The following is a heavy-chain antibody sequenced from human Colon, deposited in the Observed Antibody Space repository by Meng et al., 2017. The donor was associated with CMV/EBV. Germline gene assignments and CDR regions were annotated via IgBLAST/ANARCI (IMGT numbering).Heavy chain of an antibody. Sequence: GESLKISCAASGFTFSSFDMSWVRQAPGKGLEWVSTISGSGGDTYYAGSVKGRFTISRDNSKNTVYFQMNSLRADDTAVYYCARDERRIAAAGLTDYWGQGTLVTVPQ. CDR3: ARDERRIAAAGLTDY. CDR1: GFTFSSFD. J-gene: IGHJ4*02. V-gene: IGHV3-23*01. CDR2: ISGSGGDT. D-gene: IGHD6-13*01.